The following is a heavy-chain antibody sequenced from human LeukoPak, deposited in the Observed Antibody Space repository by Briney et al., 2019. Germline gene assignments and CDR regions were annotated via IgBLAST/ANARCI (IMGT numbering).Heavy chain of an antibody. CDR1: GFSLTSNY. J-gene: IGHJ4*02. CDR2: INPRDEST. D-gene: IGHD5-18*01. Sequence: ASVKLSCEAFGFSLTSNYMHWVRQAPGQGLEWLGLINPRDESTDYPQKLRGRVTVTRDTSTNTVYMQLSGLRSEDTAMYFCARARANSNLGYSYGTHFDYWGQGTLVTVSS. CDR3: ARARANSNLGYSYGTHFDY. V-gene: IGHV1-46*01.